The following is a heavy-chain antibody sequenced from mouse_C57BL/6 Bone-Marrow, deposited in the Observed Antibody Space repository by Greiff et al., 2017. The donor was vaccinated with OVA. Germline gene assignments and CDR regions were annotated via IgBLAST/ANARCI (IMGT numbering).Heavy chain of an antibody. CDR3: AALTGTFHDWYIEV. CDR1: GYTFTSYG. D-gene: IGHD4-1*01. Sequence: VKLQESGAELARPGASVKLSCKASGYTFTSYGISWVKQRTGQGLEWIGEIYPRSGNTYYNEKFKGKATLTADKSSSTAYMELRSLTSEDSAVYICAALTGTFHDWYIEVWGTGTTVTVSS. CDR2: IYPRSGNT. J-gene: IGHJ1*03. V-gene: IGHV1-81*01.